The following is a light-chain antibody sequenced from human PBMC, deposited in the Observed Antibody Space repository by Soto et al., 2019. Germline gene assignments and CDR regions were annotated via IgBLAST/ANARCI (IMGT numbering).Light chain of an antibody. CDR2: GAS. CDR3: QQRSNWPRT. Sequence: EIVLTQSPGTLSLSPGERATLSCRASQSVSSSHLAWYQQKPGQAPRLLIYGASTRATGIPDRFSGSGSGTDFTLTISRLEPEDFAVYDCQQRSNWPRTFGQGTKVDIK. J-gene: IGKJ1*01. V-gene: IGKV3D-20*02. CDR1: QSVSSSH.